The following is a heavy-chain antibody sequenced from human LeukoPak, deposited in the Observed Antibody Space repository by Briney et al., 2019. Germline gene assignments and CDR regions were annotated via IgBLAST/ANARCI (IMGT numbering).Heavy chain of an antibody. D-gene: IGHD3-3*01. CDR1: GFTFSSYG. V-gene: IGHV3-30*02. CDR2: IWYDGSNK. CDR3: AKDLTPKYDFWSGPYFDY. Sequence: PGGSLRLSCAASGFTFSSYGMHWVRQAPGKGLEWVAVIWYDGSNKYYADSVKGRFTISRDNSKNTLYLQMNSLRAEDTAVYYCAKDLTPKYDFWSGPYFDYWGQGTLVTVSS. J-gene: IGHJ4*02.